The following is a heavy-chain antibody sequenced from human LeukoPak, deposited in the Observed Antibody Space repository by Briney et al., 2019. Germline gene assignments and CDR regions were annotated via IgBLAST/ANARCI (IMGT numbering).Heavy chain of an antibody. CDR3: ARSYGSTLNWFDP. Sequence: PGGSLRLSCAASGFTVSSNHMSWVRQAPGKGLEWVSVIYSGGSTYYADSVKGRFTISRDSSKNTLYLQMNSLRAEDTAVYYCARSYGSTLNWFDPWGQGTLVTVSS. V-gene: IGHV3-53*01. D-gene: IGHD3-10*01. CDR2: IYSGGST. CDR1: GFTVSSNH. J-gene: IGHJ5*02.